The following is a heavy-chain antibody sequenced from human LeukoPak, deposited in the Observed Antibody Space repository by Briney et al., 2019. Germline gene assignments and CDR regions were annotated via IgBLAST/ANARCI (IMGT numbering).Heavy chain of an antibody. Sequence: GGSLRLSCAASEFSFNSYAMSWVRQAPGKGLEWVSAVSGRGERTYYADFVQGRFSISRDNSKDTVYLQMNSLRAGDTAIYYCANQPGLYDSGWSWTYHFFGVDVWGQGTTVTVSS. CDR2: VSGRGERT. V-gene: IGHV3-23*01. CDR1: EFSFNSYA. CDR3: ANQPGLYDSGWSWTYHFFGVDV. J-gene: IGHJ6*02. D-gene: IGHD6-19*01.